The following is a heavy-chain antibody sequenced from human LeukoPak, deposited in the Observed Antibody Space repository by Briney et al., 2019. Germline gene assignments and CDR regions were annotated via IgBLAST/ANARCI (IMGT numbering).Heavy chain of an antibody. CDR3: ARYYGSGSYAAYFDY. Sequence: PSETLSLTCTVSGGSISSSSYYWSWIRQPAGKGLEWIGRIYTSGSTNYNPSLKSRVTMSVDTSKNQFSLKLSSVTAADTAVYYCARYYGSGSYAAYFDYWGQGALVTVSS. V-gene: IGHV4-61*02. CDR2: IYTSGST. CDR1: GGSISSSSYY. D-gene: IGHD3-10*01. J-gene: IGHJ4*02.